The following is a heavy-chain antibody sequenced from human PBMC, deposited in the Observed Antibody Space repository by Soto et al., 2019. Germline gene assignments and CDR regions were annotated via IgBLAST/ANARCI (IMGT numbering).Heavy chain of an antibody. J-gene: IGHJ6*02. CDR2: INPNSGGT. CDR1: GYTFTGYY. CDR3: ARDNYDFWSGYRQNYGMDV. V-gene: IGHV1-2*02. Sequence: ASVKVSCKASGYTFTGYYMHWVRQAPGQGLEWMGWINPNSGGTNYAQKFQGRVTMTRDTSISTAYMELSRLRSDDTAVYYCARDNYDFWSGYRQNYGMDVWGQGTTVTVSS. D-gene: IGHD3-3*01.